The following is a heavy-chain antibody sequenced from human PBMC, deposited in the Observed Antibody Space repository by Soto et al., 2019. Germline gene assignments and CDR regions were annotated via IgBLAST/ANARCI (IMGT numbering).Heavy chain of an antibody. CDR2: IIPIFGTA. CDR3: ARDRVGYCSSTSCYDWFDP. CDR1: GGTFSSYA. V-gene: IGHV1-69*01. Sequence: QVQLVQSGAEVKKPGSSVKVSCKASGGTFSSYAISWVRQAPGQGLEWMGGIIPIFGTANYAQQFQGSVTITADESTSTAYMELSSLRSEDTAVYYCARDRVGYCSSTSCYDWFDPWGQGTLVTVSS. J-gene: IGHJ5*02. D-gene: IGHD2-2*03.